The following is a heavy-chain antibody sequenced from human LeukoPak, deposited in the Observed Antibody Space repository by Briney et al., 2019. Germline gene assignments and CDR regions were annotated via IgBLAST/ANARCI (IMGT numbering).Heavy chain of an antibody. CDR3: ARESGFMMVGEINADNWFDP. CDR1: GFTFRNSA. J-gene: IGHJ5*02. Sequence: PGRSLRLSCAGAGFTFRNSAFHWVRQAPGKGLEWVAVTSDDGSKRFYADSVKGRFTISRDNSKDTLYLHMKTLRPEDTAVYYCARESGFMMVGEINADNWFDPWGQGTPVTVSS. CDR2: TSDDGSKR. D-gene: IGHD3-22*01. V-gene: IGHV3-30*04.